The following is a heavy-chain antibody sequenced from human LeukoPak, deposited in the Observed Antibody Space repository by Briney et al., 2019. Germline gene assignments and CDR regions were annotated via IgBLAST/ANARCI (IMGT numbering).Heavy chain of an antibody. D-gene: IGHD2-2*02. Sequence: PGGSLRLSCAASGFTFSSYAMSWVRQAPGKGLERVLAISGSGGSTYYADSVKGRFSISRDNSKNTLYLQMNSLRAEDTAVYYCAKEYCSSTSCYMDLRFDPWGQGTLVTVSS. J-gene: IGHJ5*02. V-gene: IGHV3-23*01. CDR2: ISGSGGST. CDR1: GFTFSSYA. CDR3: AKEYCSSTSCYMDLRFDP.